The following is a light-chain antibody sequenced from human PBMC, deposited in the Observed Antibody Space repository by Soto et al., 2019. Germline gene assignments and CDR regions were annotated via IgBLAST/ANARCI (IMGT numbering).Light chain of an antibody. V-gene: IGKV3-11*01. CDR1: QSVSSY. J-gene: IGKJ4*01. CDR2: DAS. CDR3: ERRSNWPLT. Sequence: EIVLTQSPATLSLSPGERATLSCRASQSVSSYLAWYQQNPGQAPRLLIYDASNRATDIPARFSGSGSGTGFALAISSLAPEVCAVYDCERRSNWPLTFGGGTKVEIK.